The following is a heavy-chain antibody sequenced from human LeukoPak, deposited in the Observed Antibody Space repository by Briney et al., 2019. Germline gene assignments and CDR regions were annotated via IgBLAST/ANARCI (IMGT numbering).Heavy chain of an antibody. CDR2: IYHSGST. CDR3: ARWHYSGGSCYFDY. D-gene: IGHD2-15*01. J-gene: IGHJ4*02. Sequence: SEILSLTCAVSGGSISSSNWWSWVRQPPGKGLEWIGEIYHSGSTNYNPSLKSRVTISVDKSKNQFSLKLSSVTAADTAVYYCARWHYSGGSCYFDYWGQGTLVTVSS. V-gene: IGHV4-4*02. CDR1: GGSISSSNW.